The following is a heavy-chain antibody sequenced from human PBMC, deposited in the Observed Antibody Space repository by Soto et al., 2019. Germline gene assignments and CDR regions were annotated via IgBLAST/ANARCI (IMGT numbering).Heavy chain of an antibody. CDR2: ISSSSSYI. V-gene: IGHV3-21*01. CDR1: GFTFSSYS. J-gene: IGHJ3*01. D-gene: IGHD3-22*01. Sequence: GGSLRLSCAASGFTFSSYSMNWVRQAPGKGLECVSSISSSSSYIYYADSVKGRFTISRDNAKNSLYLQMNSLRAEDTAVYYCARDQLYYNDISGRPLNAFDVWGQGTMVTVSS. CDR3: ARDQLYYNDISGRPLNAFDV.